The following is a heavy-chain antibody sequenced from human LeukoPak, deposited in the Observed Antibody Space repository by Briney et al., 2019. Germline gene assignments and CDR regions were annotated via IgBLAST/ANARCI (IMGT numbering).Heavy chain of an antibody. CDR2: IYTSGST. V-gene: IGHV4-4*07. J-gene: IGHJ4*02. D-gene: IGHD2-2*01. CDR3: ARYCSSTSCFDY. CDR1: GGSISSYY. Sequence: SETLSLTCTVSGGSISSYYWSWIRQPAGKGLEWIGRIYTSGSTNYNPSLKSRVTISVDTSKNQFSLKLSSVTAADTAVYYCARYCSSTSCFDYWGQGTLVTVSS.